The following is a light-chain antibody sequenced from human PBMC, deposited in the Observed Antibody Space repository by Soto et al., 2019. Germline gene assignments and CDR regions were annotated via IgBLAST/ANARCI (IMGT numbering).Light chain of an antibody. CDR2: DAS. J-gene: IGKJ2*01. CDR1: QSVSSY. CDR3: QQRSNWPQYT. Sequence: EIVLTQSPATLSLSPGERATLSCRASQSVSSYLAWYQQKPGQAPRLLIYDASNRATGIPARFSGSGSGTDFTPTISSLEPEDFAVYYCQQRSNWPQYTFGQGTKLEIK. V-gene: IGKV3-11*01.